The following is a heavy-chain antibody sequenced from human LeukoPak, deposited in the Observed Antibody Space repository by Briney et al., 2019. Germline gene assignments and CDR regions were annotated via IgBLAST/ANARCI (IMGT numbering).Heavy chain of an antibody. D-gene: IGHD6-13*01. V-gene: IGHV4-39*07. CDR2: FYYSGTT. J-gene: IGHJ1*01. Sequence: PSQTLSLTCTVSGGSISSSNYYWGWIRQPPGKGLEWIGSFYYSGTTYYNPSLKNRVTISVDTSKNQFSLKLNSVTAADTAVYYCAEQQMIEPEYFQHWGQGTLVTVSP. CDR1: GGSISSSNYY. CDR3: AEQQMIEPEYFQH.